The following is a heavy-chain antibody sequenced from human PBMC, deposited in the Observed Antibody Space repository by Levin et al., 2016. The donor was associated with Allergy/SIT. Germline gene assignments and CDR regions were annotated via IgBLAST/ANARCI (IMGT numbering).Heavy chain of an antibody. V-gene: IGHV2-70*11. CDR3: ARMRGTLNYDILTGSPQNYYYGMDV. D-gene: IGHD3-9*01. J-gene: IGHJ6*02. CDR2: IDWDDDK. Sequence: WIRQPPGKALEWLARIDWDDDKYYSTSLKTRLTISKDTSKNQVVLTMTNMDPVDTATYYCARMRGTLNYDILTGSPQNYYYGMDVWGQGTTVTVSS.